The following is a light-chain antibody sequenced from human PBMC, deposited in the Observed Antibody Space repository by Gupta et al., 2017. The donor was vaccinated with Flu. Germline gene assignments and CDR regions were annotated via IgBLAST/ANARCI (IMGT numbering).Light chain of an antibody. V-gene: IGLV3-19*01. CDR3: HSRDSNENSWV. CDR2: GEN. Sequence: SSELTQDPAVSVALGQTVRITCQGESVRNSYATWYQQRPGQAPVVVSYGENNRPSGIPDRFSGSTSGTTASLTITGAGAEDEADYYCHSRDSNENSWVFGGGTKLTVL. J-gene: IGLJ3*02. CDR1: SVRNSY.